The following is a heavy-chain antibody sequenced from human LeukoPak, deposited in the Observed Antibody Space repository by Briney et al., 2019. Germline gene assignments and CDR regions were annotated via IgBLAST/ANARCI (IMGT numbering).Heavy chain of an antibody. CDR1: GFTFNNYA. J-gene: IGHJ4*02. CDR3: AKDKLGIAEGVFDY. CDR2: IMISGDDT. D-gene: IGHD7-27*01. Sequence: GGSLRLSCAGSGFTFNNYAMSWVRQTPRKGLEWVSTIMISGDDTYYADPVKGRLTMSRDKSKNTLYLQMNSLRAEDTAVYYCAKDKLGIAEGVFDYWGQGTLVTVSS. V-gene: IGHV3-23*01.